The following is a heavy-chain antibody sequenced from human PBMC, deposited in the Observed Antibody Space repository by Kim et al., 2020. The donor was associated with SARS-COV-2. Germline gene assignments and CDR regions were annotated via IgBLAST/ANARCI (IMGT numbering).Heavy chain of an antibody. CDR1: GGSISSSSYY. V-gene: IGHV4-39*01. Sequence: SETLSLTCTVSGGSISSSSYYWGWIRQPPGKGLEWIGSIYYSGSTYYNPSLKSRVTISVDTSKNQFSLKLSSVTAADTAVYYCARLVALTGTVDYWGQGTLVTVSS. CDR2: IYYSGST. D-gene: IGHD1-7*01. CDR3: ARLVALTGTVDY. J-gene: IGHJ4*02.